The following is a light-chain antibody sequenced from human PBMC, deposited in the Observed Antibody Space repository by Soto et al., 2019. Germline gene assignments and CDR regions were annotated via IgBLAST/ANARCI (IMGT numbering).Light chain of an antibody. Sequence: DIQMTQSPSTLSASVGDRVTITCRASQSITSWLAWYQQKPGKAPKLLIYKASTLESGVPSRFSGSGSGTEFTLTISSLQPDDFANYYCQQYNSYSTFGPGTKVDIK. CDR1: QSITSW. CDR3: QQYNSYST. CDR2: KAS. V-gene: IGKV1-5*03. J-gene: IGKJ3*01.